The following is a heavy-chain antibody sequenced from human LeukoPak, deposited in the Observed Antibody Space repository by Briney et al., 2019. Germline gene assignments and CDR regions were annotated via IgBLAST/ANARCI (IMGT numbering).Heavy chain of an antibody. CDR1: GFTFISYA. D-gene: IGHD6-19*01. J-gene: IGHJ4*02. V-gene: IGHV3-23*01. CDR2: ISGSGGST. Sequence: PGGSLRLSCAASGFTFISYAMSWVRQAPVKGLEWVSIISGSGGSTYYADSVKGRFTISRDNSKNTLYLQMNSLRAEDTAVYYCAVCYWHSSGCRNDYWGQGTLVTVSS. CDR3: AVCYWHSSGCRNDY.